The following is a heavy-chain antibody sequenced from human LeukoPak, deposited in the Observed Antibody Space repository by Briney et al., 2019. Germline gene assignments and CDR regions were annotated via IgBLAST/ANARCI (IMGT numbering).Heavy chain of an antibody. D-gene: IGHD3-22*01. J-gene: IGHJ4*02. Sequence: GASVKVSCKASGYTFTSYDINWVRQATGQGPEWMGWMNPNSGNTGYAQKFQGRVTMTRNTSISTAYMELSSLRSEDTAVYYCATFLVYDSSGYYPNPLFDYWGQGTLVTVSS. CDR2: MNPNSGNT. V-gene: IGHV1-8*01. CDR3: ATFLVYDSSGYYPNPLFDY. CDR1: GYTFTSYD.